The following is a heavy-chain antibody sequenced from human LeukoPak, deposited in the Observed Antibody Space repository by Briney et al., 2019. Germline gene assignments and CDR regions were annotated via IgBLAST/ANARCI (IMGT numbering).Heavy chain of an antibody. Sequence: GRSLRLSCAASGFTFSSYGMHWVRQAPGKGLEWVAVIWYDGSNKYYADSVKGRFTISRDDSKYTLYLQMNSLRAEDTAVYYCARSSGSYYDGPDYWGQGTLVAVSS. V-gene: IGHV3-33*01. CDR2: IWYDGSNK. CDR3: ARSSGSYYDGPDY. CDR1: GFTFSSYG. D-gene: IGHD1-26*01. J-gene: IGHJ4*02.